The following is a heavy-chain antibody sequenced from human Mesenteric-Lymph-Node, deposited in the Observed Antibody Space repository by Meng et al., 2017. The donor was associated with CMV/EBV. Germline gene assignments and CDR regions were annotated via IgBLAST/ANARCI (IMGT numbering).Heavy chain of an antibody. CDR3: ARDKGSGLTGYYGMDV. CDR2: INHSGYI. V-gene: IGHV4-34*01. Sequence: SETLSLTCALYGGSFSGYYWSWIRQAPGKGLEWIAEINHSGYIKKRPSLESRVTVSVDRSKNQFSLKLSSVTAADTAVYYCARDKGSGLTGYYGMDVWGQGTTVTVSS. J-gene: IGHJ6*02. CDR1: GGSFSGYY. D-gene: IGHD3-10*01.